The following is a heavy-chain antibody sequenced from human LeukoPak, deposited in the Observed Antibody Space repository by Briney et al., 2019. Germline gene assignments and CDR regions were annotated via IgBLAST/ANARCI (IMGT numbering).Heavy chain of an antibody. J-gene: IGHJ5*02. D-gene: IGHD1-7*01. CDR2: ISAYNGNT. CDR1: GFTFSSYW. CDR3: ARDLRQKTGTTGNWFDP. Sequence: AGGSLRLSCAASGFTFSSYWMSWVRQAPGQGLEWMGWISAYNGNTNYAQKLQGRVTMTTDTSTSTAYMELRSLRSDDTAVYYCARDLRQKTGTTGNWFDPWGQGTLVTVSS. V-gene: IGHV1-18*01.